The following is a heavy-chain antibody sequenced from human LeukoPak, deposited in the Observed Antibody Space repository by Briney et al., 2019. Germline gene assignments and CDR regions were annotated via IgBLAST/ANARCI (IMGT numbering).Heavy chain of an antibody. V-gene: IGHV1-69*04. CDR1: GGTFSSYA. CDR2: IIPILGIA. D-gene: IGHD3-22*01. Sequence: PGGSLRLSCAASGGTFSSYAISWVRQAPGQGLEWMGRIIPILGIANYAQKFQGRVTITADKSTSTAYMELSSLRSEDTAVYYCASGAHYYDSSGYVSDYWGQGTLVTVSS. CDR3: ASGAHYYDSSGYVSDY. J-gene: IGHJ4*02.